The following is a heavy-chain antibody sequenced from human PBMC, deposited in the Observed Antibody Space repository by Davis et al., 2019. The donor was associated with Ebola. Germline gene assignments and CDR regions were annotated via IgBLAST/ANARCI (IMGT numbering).Heavy chain of an antibody. CDR3: AREGGYSSGWPYFDN. V-gene: IGHV1-69*06. CDR1: GGTFSSYA. J-gene: IGHJ4*02. Sequence: AASVKVSCKASGGTFSSYAISWVRQAPGQGREGMGGIIPILGPGNYGQKFQGRVTITADKSTSTAYMELSSLRYEDTAVYYCAREGGYSSGWPYFDNWGQGTLVTVSS. CDR2: IIPILGPG. D-gene: IGHD6-19*01.